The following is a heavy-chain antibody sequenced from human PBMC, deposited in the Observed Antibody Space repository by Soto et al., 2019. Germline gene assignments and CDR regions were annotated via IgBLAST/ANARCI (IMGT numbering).Heavy chain of an antibody. CDR1: GFTVSSHA. D-gene: IGHD2-15*01. Sequence: EVQVLESGGGLVQPGGSLRLSCEGSGFTVSSHAMTWIRQAPGKGPEWVSTVTADGGTDYADSVKGRFAMSRDTSENTRYLQMNSLGAEDTAAYYCAPHVSCSGGSCQFDAFAIRGQVTMVTVSS. V-gene: IGHV3-23*01. J-gene: IGHJ3*02. CDR2: VTADGGT. CDR3: APHVSCSGGSCQFDAFAI.